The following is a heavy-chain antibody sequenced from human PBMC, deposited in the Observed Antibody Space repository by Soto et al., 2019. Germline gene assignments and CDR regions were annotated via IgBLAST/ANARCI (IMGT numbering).Heavy chain of an antibody. CDR1: GLTFRDAW. CDR3: TFHTVLVNAVHNFFVY. J-gene: IGHJ4*02. D-gene: IGHD2-21*01. Sequence: PGGSLRLSCTASGLTFRDAWVSWVRQAPGEGREWVGRIKSKTYGGIIDYAAPVTGRFTFSRDYSKNTLYFQMNSPIAEDTALYLCTFHTVLVNAVHNFFVYWGQGTLVTVSS. CDR2: IKSKTYGGII. V-gene: IGHV3-15*01.